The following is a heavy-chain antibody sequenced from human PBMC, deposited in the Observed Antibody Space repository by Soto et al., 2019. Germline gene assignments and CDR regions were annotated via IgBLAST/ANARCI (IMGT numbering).Heavy chain of an antibody. J-gene: IGHJ4*02. CDR3: TKGRSTSCFSPLEH. D-gene: IGHD2-2*01. CDR2: ISWNSGNI. V-gene: IGHV3-9*01. Sequence: EVQVVEWGGGLEQPGRSLRLSCAASGFSFDDYAIHWVRQAPGKGLEWVSCISWNSGNIVYSDSVKGRFTISRDNAKNSLSLQMNSLRAEDTALYYCTKGRSTSCFSPLEHWGQGTLVTVSS. CDR1: GFSFDDYA.